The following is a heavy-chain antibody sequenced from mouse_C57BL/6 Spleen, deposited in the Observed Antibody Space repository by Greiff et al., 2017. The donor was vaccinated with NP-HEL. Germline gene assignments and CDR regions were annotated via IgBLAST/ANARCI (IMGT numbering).Heavy chain of an antibody. D-gene: IGHD2-4*01. CDR3: ARSDDYDDYFDY. CDR2: INPGRGGT. J-gene: IGHJ2*01. Sequence: QVQLQQSGAELVRPGTSVKVSCKASGYAFTNYLIEWVKQWPGQGLEWIGVINPGRGGTNYNEKFKGKATLTADKSSSPAYMQRSSLTSEDSAVYFCARSDDYDDYFDYWGQGTTLTVSS. CDR1: GYAFTNYL. V-gene: IGHV1-54*01.